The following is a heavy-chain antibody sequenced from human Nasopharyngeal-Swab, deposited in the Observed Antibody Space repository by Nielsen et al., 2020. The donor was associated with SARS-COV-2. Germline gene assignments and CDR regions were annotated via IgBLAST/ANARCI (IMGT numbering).Heavy chain of an antibody. V-gene: IGHV4-31*03. D-gene: IGHD3-10*01. CDR3: ARANTMVRGVIDY. CDR1: GGSISSGGYY. Sequence: SETLSLTCTVSGGSISSGGYYWSWIRQHPGKGLEWIGYIYYSGSNYYNPSLKSRVTISVDTSKNQFSLKLSSVTAAETAVYYCARANTMVRGVIDYWGQGTLVTVSS. CDR2: IYYSGSN. J-gene: IGHJ4*02.